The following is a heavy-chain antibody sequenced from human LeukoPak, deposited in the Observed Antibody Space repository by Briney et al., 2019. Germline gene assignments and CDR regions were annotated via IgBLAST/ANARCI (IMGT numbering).Heavy chain of an antibody. CDR2: ISASAAMT. V-gene: IGHV3-23*01. CDR1: GFTFNNYV. Sequence: GGSLRLSCETSGFTFNNYVMTWVRQAPGKGLEWVSSISASAAMTYYADSVKGRFTASRDNSNNRLYLQMSGLTAADTAVYYCAKDRSIGTYYTFDHWGQGTLVTVSS. J-gene: IGHJ4*02. D-gene: IGHD1-26*01. CDR3: AKDRSIGTYYTFDH.